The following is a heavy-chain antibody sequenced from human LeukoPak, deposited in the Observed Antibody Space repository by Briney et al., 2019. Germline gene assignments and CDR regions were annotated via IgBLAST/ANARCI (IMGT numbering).Heavy chain of an antibody. CDR1: GFTFSSYA. D-gene: IGHD2-2*01. CDR3: GREDCNNVRCYGASDA. V-gene: IGHV3-69-1*01. CDR2: ISSNNNI. Sequence: GGSMRLSCVGSGFTFSSYAMNWVRQAPGKGLEWVSSISSNNNIYYADSVKGRFTIPRDNAKNSLSLQMNSLRGEDTAVYYCGREDCNNVRCYGASDAWGQGTLVTVSS. J-gene: IGHJ5*02.